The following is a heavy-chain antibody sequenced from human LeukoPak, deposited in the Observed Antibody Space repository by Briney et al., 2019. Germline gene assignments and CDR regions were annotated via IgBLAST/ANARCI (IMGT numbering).Heavy chain of an antibody. CDR1: GLTISSFW. CDR2: IKQDESEK. J-gene: IGHJ4*02. Sequence: GGSLRLSCAASGLTISSFWMAWVRQAPGKGLEWVANIKQDESEKYYVDSVKGRFTISKDNAKNSLYLQMNSLRAEDTAVYYCARDHRYSSWNWGQGTLVTVSS. CDR3: ARDHRYSSWN. D-gene: IGHD5-18*01. V-gene: IGHV3-7*05.